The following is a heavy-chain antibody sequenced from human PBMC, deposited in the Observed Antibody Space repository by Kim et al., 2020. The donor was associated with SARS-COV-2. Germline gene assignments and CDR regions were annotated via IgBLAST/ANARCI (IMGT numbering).Heavy chain of an antibody. CDR2: ISAYNGNT. D-gene: IGHD3-9*01. Sequence: ASVKVSCKASGYTFTSYGISWVRQAPGQGLEWMGWISAYNGNTNYAQKLQGRVTMTTDTSTSTAYMELRSLRSDDTAVYYCARDEVVYDILTGYYPPAEYFQHWGQGTLVTVSS. CDR3: ARDEVVYDILTGYYPPAEYFQH. J-gene: IGHJ1*01. CDR1: GYTFTSYG. V-gene: IGHV1-18*01.